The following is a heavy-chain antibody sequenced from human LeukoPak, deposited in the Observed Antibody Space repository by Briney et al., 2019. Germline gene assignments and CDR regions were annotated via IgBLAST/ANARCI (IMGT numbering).Heavy chain of an antibody. CDR3: ARSEVVIADAFDI. J-gene: IGHJ3*02. CDR1: GGSFSGYY. D-gene: IGHD3-22*01. Sequence: PSETLSLTCAVYGGSFSGYYWSWIRQPPGKGLEWIGEINHSGSTNYNPSLKSRVTISVDTSKNQFSLKLSSVTAADTAMYYCARSEVVIADAFDIWGQGTMVTVSS. CDR2: INHSGST. V-gene: IGHV4-34*01.